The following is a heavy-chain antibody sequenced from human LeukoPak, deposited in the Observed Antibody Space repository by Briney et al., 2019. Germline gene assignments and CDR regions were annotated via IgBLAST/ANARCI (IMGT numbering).Heavy chain of an antibody. J-gene: IGHJ4*02. D-gene: IGHD5-18*01. CDR1: GYTFTGHY. Sequence: ASVKVSCKASGYTFTGHYIHSVRQAPGQGLEWMGKITTRSGDTTYAQNFQDRITLTRDTSTSTVYMQLSRLRSEDTAVYYCARDSYGSDYWGQGTLVTVSA. V-gene: IGHV1-46*01. CDR2: ITTRSGDT. CDR3: ARDSYGSDY.